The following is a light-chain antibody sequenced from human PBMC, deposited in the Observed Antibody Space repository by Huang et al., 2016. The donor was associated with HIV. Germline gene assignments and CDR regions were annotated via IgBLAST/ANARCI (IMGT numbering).Light chain of an antibody. V-gene: IGKV3-15*01. CDR2: GAS. CDR3: QQYNKWPPT. CDR1: QGVSSN. Sequence: EIVMTQSPATRSVSPGERATLSCRASQGVSSNLAWYQQEPGQAPRLLIYGASTRATGIPARFSGSGSGTEFTLTINSLQSEDFAVYYCQQYNKWPPTFGQGTKVEIK. J-gene: IGKJ1*01.